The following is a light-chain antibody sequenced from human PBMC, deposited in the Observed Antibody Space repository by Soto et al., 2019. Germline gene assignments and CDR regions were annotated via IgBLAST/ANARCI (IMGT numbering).Light chain of an antibody. V-gene: IGKV1-39*01. Sequence: DIQMTQSPSSLSASVGDSVTITCRASQSISSYLNWYQQKPGKAPNLLIHAAFNLQSGVTSRFSGSGSGTDFTITISSLQPEDFATYYCQQSYSFPRTFGQGTKVEIK. J-gene: IGKJ1*01. CDR2: AAF. CDR3: QQSYSFPRT. CDR1: QSISSY.